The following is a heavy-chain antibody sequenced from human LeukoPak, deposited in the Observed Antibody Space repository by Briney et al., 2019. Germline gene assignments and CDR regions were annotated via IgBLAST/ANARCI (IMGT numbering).Heavy chain of an antibody. V-gene: IGHV3-30*18. CDR3: AKARRSQGIDY. J-gene: IGHJ4*02. D-gene: IGHD2-15*01. CDR2: ISYDGSNK. CDR1: GFTCSSYG. Sequence: GSLRLSCAASGFTCSSYGMHWVRQAPGKGLEWVAVISYDGSNKYYADCVKGRFTISRDNSKNTLYLQMNSLRAEDTAVYYCAKARRSQGIDYWGQGTLVTVSS.